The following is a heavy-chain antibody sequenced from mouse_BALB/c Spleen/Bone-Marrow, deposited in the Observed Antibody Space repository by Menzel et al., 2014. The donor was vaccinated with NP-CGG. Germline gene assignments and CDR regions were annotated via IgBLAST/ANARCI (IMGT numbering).Heavy chain of an antibody. CDR2: IDPANGNT. D-gene: IGHD2-2*01. Sequence: EVKLVESGAELVKPGASVKLSCTASGFNVKDTYIHWVKQRPEQGLEWIGRIDPANGNTKYDPKFQGKATITADTSSNTAYLQLSSLTSEDTAVYYCASYVYGYYFYYWGQGTTLTVSS. CDR1: GFNVKDTY. V-gene: IGHV14-3*02. CDR3: ASYVYGYYFYY. J-gene: IGHJ2*01.